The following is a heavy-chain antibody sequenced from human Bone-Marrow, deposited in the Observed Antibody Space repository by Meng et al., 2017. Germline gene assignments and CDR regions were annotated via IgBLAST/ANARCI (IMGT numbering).Heavy chain of an antibody. CDR1: GGSISSSSYY. Sequence: SETLSLTCTVSGGSISSSSYYWGWIRQPPGKGLEWIGSIYYSGSTYYNPSLKSRVTISVDTSKNQFSLKLSSVTAADTAVYYCARGMEQWLSPDAFDIWGQGTMVTVSS. V-gene: IGHV4-39*07. D-gene: IGHD6-19*01. CDR2: IYYSGST. J-gene: IGHJ3*02. CDR3: ARGMEQWLSPDAFDI.